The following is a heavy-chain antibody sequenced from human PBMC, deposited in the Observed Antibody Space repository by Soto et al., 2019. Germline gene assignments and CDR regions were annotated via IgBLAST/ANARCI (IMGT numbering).Heavy chain of an antibody. CDR1: GGSINYSY. CDR2: ISYTGSA. J-gene: IGHJ6*02. CDR3: ARVNYGDYYYGMDV. Sequence: SEPLSLTCTVSGGSINYSYWTWIRQPPGKGLEWIGYISYTGSANYNASLKSRLTISVDTSKNQFSLKLSSVTAADTALYYCARVNYGDYYYGMDVWGQGTTVTVSS. V-gene: IGHV4-59*01. D-gene: IGHD4-17*01.